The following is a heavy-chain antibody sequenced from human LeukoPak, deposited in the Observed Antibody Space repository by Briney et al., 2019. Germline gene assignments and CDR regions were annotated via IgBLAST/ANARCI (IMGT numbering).Heavy chain of an antibody. CDR2: ISGGGGST. Sequence: GGSLRLSCAASGFTFSSYAMSWVRQAPGKGLEWVSAISGGGGSTYYADSVKGRFTISRDNSKNTLYLQMNSLRAEDTAVYYCAKSYYDILTGPYYFDYWGQGTLVAVSS. V-gene: IGHV3-23*01. J-gene: IGHJ4*02. D-gene: IGHD3-9*01. CDR3: AKSYYDILTGPYYFDY. CDR1: GFTFSSYA.